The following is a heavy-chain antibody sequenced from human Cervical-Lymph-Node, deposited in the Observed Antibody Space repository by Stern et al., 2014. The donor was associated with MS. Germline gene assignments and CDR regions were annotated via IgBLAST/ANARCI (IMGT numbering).Heavy chain of an antibody. D-gene: IGHD6-13*01. J-gene: IGHJ5*02. CDR2: IIPIFRTP. V-gene: IGHV1-69*01. Sequence: QVQLVQSGAEVKKHGSSVKVSCKASGGTFSSYTISWVRQAPGQGLEWMGGIIPIFRTPNYAQKFQGRVTITADESTSTAYMELSSLRSEDTAVYYCARDRMSIAAAGTSWFDPWGQGTLVTVSS. CDR3: ARDRMSIAAAGTSWFDP. CDR1: GGTFSSYT.